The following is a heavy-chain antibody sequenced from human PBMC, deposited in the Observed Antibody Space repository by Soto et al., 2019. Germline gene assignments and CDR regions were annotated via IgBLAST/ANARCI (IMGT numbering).Heavy chain of an antibody. CDR1: GFTVSSNY. D-gene: IGHD2-15*01. CDR2: IYSGGNT. Sequence: EVQLVETGGGLIQPGASLRLSCAASGFTVSSNYMNWVRQAPGKGLECVSVIYSGGNTYYADSVKGRFTISRDNSKNTLYLQMNGLRAEDTAVYYCGRGSGRYDGILRVDYWGQGTLVTVSS. J-gene: IGHJ4*02. CDR3: GRGSGRYDGILRVDY. V-gene: IGHV3-53*02.